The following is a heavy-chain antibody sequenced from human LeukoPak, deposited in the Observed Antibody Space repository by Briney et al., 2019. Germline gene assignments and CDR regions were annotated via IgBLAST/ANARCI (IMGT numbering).Heavy chain of an antibody. J-gene: IGHJ5*02. Sequence: GGSLRLSCAASGFTFSGSAMHWVREASGKGLEWVGRIRRKANSYATAYAASVKGRFTISRDDSKNTAYLQMNSLKTEDTAVYYCTRHRSGSSSTNWFDPWGQGTLVTVSS. CDR2: IRRKANSYAT. CDR3: TRHRSGSSSTNWFDP. CDR1: GFTFSGSA. V-gene: IGHV3-73*01. D-gene: IGHD1-26*01.